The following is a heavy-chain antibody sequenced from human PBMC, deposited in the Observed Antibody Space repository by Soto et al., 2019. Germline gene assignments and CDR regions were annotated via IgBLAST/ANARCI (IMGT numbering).Heavy chain of an antibody. D-gene: IGHD3-10*01. J-gene: IGHJ4*02. CDR2: ISAHNGNT. V-gene: IGHV1-18*01. CDR3: ARGRYGAY. Sequence: QVHLVQSGAEVKKPGASVKVSCKASGYTFTSYGITWVRQAPGQGLEWMGWISAHNGNTDYAQKLQGRVIVTRDTSTSTAYMELRSLISAATAVYYCARGRYGAYWGQGALVTVSS. CDR1: GYTFTSYG.